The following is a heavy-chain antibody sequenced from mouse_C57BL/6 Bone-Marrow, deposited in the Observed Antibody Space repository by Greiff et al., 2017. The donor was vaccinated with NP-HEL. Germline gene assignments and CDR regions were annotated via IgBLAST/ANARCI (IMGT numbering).Heavy chain of an antibody. J-gene: IGHJ2*01. CDR3: ARSWYYGICFYFDF. CDR2: IYPRSGNT. V-gene: IGHV1-81*01. CDR1: GYTFTSYG. D-gene: IGHD1-1*01. Sequence: VHLVESGAELARPGASVKLSCKASGYTFTSYGISWVKQRTGQGLEWIGEIYPRSGNTYYNEKFKGKATLTADKSSSTAYMELRSLSSEYSAFYFCARSWYYGICFYFDFWGQGTTLTVSS.